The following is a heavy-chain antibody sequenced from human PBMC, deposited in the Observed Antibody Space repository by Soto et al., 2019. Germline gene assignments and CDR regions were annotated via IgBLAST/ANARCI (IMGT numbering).Heavy chain of an antibody. V-gene: IGHV3-48*03. Sequence: PGGSLRLSCAASGFTFSSYEMNWVRQAPGKGLEWVSYISSSGSTIYYADSVKGRFTISRDNAKNSLYLQMNSLRAEDTAVYYCARDRRSGSYLGHYYYGMDVWGQGTTVTVS. CDR2: ISSSGSTI. CDR1: GFTFSSYE. J-gene: IGHJ6*02. CDR3: ARDRRSGSYLGHYYYGMDV. D-gene: IGHD1-26*01.